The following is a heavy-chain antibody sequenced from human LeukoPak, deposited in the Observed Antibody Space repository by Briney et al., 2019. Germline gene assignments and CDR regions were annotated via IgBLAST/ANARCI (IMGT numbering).Heavy chain of an antibody. D-gene: IGHD3-22*01. J-gene: IGHJ4*02. CDR2: INSDGSST. CDR1: GFNFSSYW. Sequence: GGSLRLSCAASGFNFSSYWMHLVRQAPGKGLVWVSRINSDGSSTSYADSVKGRFTISRDNAKNTLYLQMNSLRAEDTAVYYCARDPLGYYDSSGYYYVYWGQGTLVTVSS. CDR3: ARDPLGYYDSSGYYYVY. V-gene: IGHV3-74*01.